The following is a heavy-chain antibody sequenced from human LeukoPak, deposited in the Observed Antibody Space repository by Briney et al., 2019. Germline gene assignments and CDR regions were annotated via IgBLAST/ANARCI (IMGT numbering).Heavy chain of an antibody. Sequence: SETLSLTCTVSGGSISSGGYYWSWIRQHPGKGLEWIGYIYHSGSTYYNPSLKSRVTISVDTSKNQFSLKLSSVTAADTAVYYCARERRGYYDSSGLPDWGQGTLVTVSS. J-gene: IGHJ4*02. V-gene: IGHV4-31*03. CDR3: ARERRGYYDSSGLPD. CDR1: GGSISSGGYY. CDR2: IYHSGST. D-gene: IGHD3-22*01.